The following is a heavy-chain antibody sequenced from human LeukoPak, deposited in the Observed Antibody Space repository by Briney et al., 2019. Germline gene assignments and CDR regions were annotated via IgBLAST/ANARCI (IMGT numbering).Heavy chain of an antibody. CDR2: IKQDGSEK. D-gene: IGHD1-14*01. CDR3: AREAGGIGYYFDY. Sequence: PGGSLRLSCAASGFTSSSYWMSWGRQAPGEGLEWVANIKQDGSEKYYVDSVKGRFTISRDNAKNSLYLQMNSLRAEDTAVYYCAREAGGIGYYFDYWGQGTLVTVSS. CDR1: GFTSSSYW. V-gene: IGHV3-7*01. J-gene: IGHJ4*02.